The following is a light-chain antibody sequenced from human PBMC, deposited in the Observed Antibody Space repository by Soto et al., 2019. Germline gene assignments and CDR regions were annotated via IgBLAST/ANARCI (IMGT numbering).Light chain of an antibody. CDR3: QQAKCYSWR. Sequence: IRLTQTAGTLSVPRKYIVTLTCRASQSISSWLAWYQQKPGKAPKLLIYDASSLESGVPSRFSGSGSGTEFTLTISCLQPDDFATYCCQQAKCYSWRLGQGTKVDI. CDR1: QSISSW. V-gene: IGKV1-5*01. CDR2: DAS. J-gene: IGKJ1*01.